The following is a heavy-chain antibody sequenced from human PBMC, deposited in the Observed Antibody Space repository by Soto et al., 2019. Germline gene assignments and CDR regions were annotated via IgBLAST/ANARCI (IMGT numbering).Heavy chain of an antibody. CDR3: ASGPIAARGAFDI. CDR1: GFTVSSNH. V-gene: IGHV3-53*01. Sequence: GGSLRLSCAASGFTVSSNHMSWVRQAPGKGLEWVSVIYSGGSTYYADSVKGRFTISRDNSKNTLYLQMNSLRAEDTAVYYCASGPIAARGAFDIWGQGTMVTVSS. CDR2: IYSGGST. D-gene: IGHD6-25*01. J-gene: IGHJ3*02.